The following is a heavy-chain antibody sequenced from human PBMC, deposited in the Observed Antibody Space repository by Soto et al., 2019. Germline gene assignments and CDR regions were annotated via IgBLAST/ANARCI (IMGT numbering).Heavy chain of an antibody. CDR3: ARDSPNWNYDGPDGMDV. J-gene: IGHJ6*02. CDR2: IYSGGST. Sequence: EVQLVESGGGLIQPGGSLRLSCAASGFTVSSNYMSWVRQAPGKGLEWVSVIYSGGSTYYADSVKGRFTISRDNSKNTLYLQMNSLRAEDTAVYYCARDSPNWNYDGPDGMDVWGQGTTVTVSS. D-gene: IGHD1-7*01. V-gene: IGHV3-53*01. CDR1: GFTVSSNY.